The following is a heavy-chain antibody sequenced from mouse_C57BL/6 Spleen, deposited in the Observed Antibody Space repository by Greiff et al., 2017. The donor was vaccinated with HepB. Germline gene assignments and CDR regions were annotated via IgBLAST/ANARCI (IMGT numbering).Heavy chain of an antibody. V-gene: IGHV1-81*01. CDR1: GYTFTSYG. Sequence: VQLQQSGAELARPGASVKLSCKASGYTFTSYGISWVKQRTGQGLEWIGEIYPRSGNTYYNEKFKGKATLTADKSSSTAYMELRSLTSEDSAVYVCASQGAYYMTYYAMDYWGQGTSVTVSS. CDR3: ASQGAYYMTYYAMDY. J-gene: IGHJ4*01. D-gene: IGHD2-12*01. CDR2: IYPRSGNT.